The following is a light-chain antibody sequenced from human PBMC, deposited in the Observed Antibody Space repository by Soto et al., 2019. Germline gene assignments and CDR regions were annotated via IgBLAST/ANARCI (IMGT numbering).Light chain of an antibody. J-gene: IGKJ2*01. CDR2: DES. CDR3: QKYERPPFA. V-gene: IGKV3-20*01. CDR1: QRLFNGY. Sequence: PGDTATLSCRASQRLFNGYLAWLQQKTGQAPRIIIYDESSRDAGVPDRVTGGGSGTDLNLTISGLEPDDFALYFCQKYERPPFAFGQGTKVDIK.